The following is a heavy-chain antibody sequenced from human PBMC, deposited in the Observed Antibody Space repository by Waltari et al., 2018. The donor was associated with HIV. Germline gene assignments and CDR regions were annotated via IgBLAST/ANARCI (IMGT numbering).Heavy chain of an antibody. J-gene: IGHJ3*01. Sequence: QVQMVQSGAEVKKPGASVKVSCNTSGFSLTGYYIPWVRQAPGQGLEWMGWIYSNTGDTNYGLQFEGRVTMTRDTSMRTAYMELRTLRSDDTALYYCARQMTFYDAFDVWGQGTVVTVSS. CDR3: ARQMTFYDAFDV. CDR2: IYSNTGDT. CDR1: GFSLTGYY. V-gene: IGHV1-2*02.